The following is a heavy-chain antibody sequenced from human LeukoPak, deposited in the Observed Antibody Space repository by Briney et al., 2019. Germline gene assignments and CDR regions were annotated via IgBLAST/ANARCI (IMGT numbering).Heavy chain of an antibody. D-gene: IGHD3-16*02. CDR2: ILHNGDST. J-gene: IGHJ3*02. CDR3: ARLSSFAFDI. Sequence: GGSLRLSCAASGFTCSTYVMSWVRQAPGKGLEWLSLILHNGDSTYYADSVKGRFTISRDNSKNTLYLQMNSLRAEDTAIYYCARLSSFAFDIWGQGTMVTVSS. V-gene: IGHV3-23*01. CDR1: GFTCSTYV.